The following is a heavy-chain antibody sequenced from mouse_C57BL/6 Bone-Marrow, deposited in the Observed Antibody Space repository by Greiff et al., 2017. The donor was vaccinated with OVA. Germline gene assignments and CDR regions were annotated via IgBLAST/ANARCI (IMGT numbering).Heavy chain of an antibody. V-gene: IGHV5-6*01. D-gene: IGHD1-1*01. CDR3: ARHRLYYYGSTDWYFDV. CDR2: ISSGGSYT. Sequence: EVQGVESGGDLVKPGGSLKLSCAASGFTFSSYGMSWVRQTPDQRLEWVATISSGGSYTYYPDSVKGRFTISRDNAKNTLYLQMSSLKSEDTAMYYCARHRLYYYGSTDWYFDVWGTGTTVTVSS. J-gene: IGHJ1*03. CDR1: GFTFSSYG.